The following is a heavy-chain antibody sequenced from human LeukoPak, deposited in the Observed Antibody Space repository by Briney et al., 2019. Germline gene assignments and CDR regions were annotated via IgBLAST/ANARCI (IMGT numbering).Heavy chain of an antibody. Sequence: GGSLRLSCAASGFTLSDYYMSWIRQAPGKGLEWVSYISSSGSTIYYADSVKGRFTISRDNAKNSLYLQMNSLRAEDTAVYYCARDPKTKSIAARPDYWGQGTLVTVSS. V-gene: IGHV3-11*01. J-gene: IGHJ4*02. CDR3: ARDPKTKSIAARPDY. CDR1: GFTLSDYY. CDR2: ISSSGSTI. D-gene: IGHD6-6*01.